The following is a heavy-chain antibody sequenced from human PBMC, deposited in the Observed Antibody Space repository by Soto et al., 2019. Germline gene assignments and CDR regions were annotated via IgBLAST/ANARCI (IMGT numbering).Heavy chain of an antibody. D-gene: IGHD3-10*01. CDR2: ISANRGYM. J-gene: IGHJ4*02. Sequence: ASVKVSCKASGDTFNPYAINWVRQATGHGLEWMGWISANRGYMEYVQKFEGRVTMTRDPGIRPESMDASSVRSDHTTVYYCSRGRASRSYSLLDYWGQGTLVTVSS. CDR3: SRGRASRSYSLLDY. V-gene: IGHV1-8*01. CDR1: GDTFNPYA.